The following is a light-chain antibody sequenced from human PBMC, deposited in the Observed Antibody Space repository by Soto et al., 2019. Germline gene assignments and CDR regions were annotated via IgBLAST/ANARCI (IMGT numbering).Light chain of an antibody. V-gene: IGLV2-14*01. J-gene: IGLJ3*02. CDR2: EVN. CDR1: SSDVGSYNF. CDR3: TSYTRSSTLV. Sequence: QSALTQPASVSGSPGQSITISCTGTSSDVGSYNFVSWYQHHPGKAPKVMIYEVNNRPSGVSNRFSGSKSGNTASLTISGLQAEDEADYYCTSYTRSSTLVFGGGTKLTVL.